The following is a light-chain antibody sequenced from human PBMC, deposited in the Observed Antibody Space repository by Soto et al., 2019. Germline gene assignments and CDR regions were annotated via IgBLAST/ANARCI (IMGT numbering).Light chain of an antibody. V-gene: IGKV1-6*02. CDR2: KTS. CDR1: QGIRND. J-gene: IGKJ2*01. CDR3: LQDYHYPYT. Sequence: AIQMTQFPSSLSASVGDRVTITCRASQGIRNDLGWYQQRPGKAPKILISKTSSLQSGVPSRFSGSGSGADFTLTISGLQPEDFATYYCLQDYHYPYTFGQGTKLEIK.